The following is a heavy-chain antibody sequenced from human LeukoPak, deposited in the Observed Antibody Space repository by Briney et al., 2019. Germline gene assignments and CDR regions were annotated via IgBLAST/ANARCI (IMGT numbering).Heavy chain of an antibody. V-gene: IGHV1-46*01. Sequence: ASVKVSCKASGYTFTSYYMHWVRQAPGQGLEWMGIINPSGGSTSYAQKFQGRVTMTRDTSTSTVYMELSSLRSEDTAVYYCARDSSYGGQPYYFDYWGQGTLVTVSS. CDR3: ARDSSYGGQPYYFDY. CDR2: INPSGGST. CDR1: GYTFTSYY. J-gene: IGHJ4*02. D-gene: IGHD4-23*01.